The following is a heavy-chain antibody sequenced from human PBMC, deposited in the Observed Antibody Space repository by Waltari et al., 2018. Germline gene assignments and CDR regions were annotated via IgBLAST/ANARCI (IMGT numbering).Heavy chain of an antibody. CDR3: ALLGSLEGYFDWLSLGSFDY. Sequence: QITLKESGPTLVKPTQTLTLTCTFSGFSLSTSGVGVGWIRQPPGKALEWLALIYWNDDKRYSPSLKSRLTITKDTSKNQVVLTMTNMDPVDTATYYCALLGSLEGYFDWLSLGSFDYWGQGTLVTVSS. CDR2: IYWNDDK. V-gene: IGHV2-5*01. CDR1: GFSLSTSGVG. J-gene: IGHJ4*02. D-gene: IGHD3-9*01.